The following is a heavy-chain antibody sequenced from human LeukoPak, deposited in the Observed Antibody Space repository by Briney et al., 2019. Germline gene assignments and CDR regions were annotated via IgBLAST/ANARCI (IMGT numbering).Heavy chain of an antibody. D-gene: IGHD6-19*01. Sequence: GGSLRLSCAASGFTFSSYSMNWVRQAPGKGLEWVSSISSSSSYIYYADSVKGRFTISRDNAKNSLYLQMNSLRAEGTAVYYCAKQSSYSSGWYPFDYWGQGTLVTVSS. CDR3: AKQSSYSSGWYPFDY. J-gene: IGHJ4*02. CDR2: ISSSSSYI. CDR1: GFTFSSYS. V-gene: IGHV3-21*01.